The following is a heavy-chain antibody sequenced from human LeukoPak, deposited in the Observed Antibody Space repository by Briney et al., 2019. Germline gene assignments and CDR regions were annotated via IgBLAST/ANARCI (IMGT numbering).Heavy chain of an antibody. J-gene: IGHJ4*02. CDR2: ISSSSSYI. V-gene: IGHV3-21*01. CDR1: GFTFSSYS. Sequence: GGSLRLSCAASGFTFSSYSMNWVRQAPGKGLEWVSSISSSSSYIYYAGSVKGRFTISRDNAKNSLYLQMNSLRAEDTAVYYCARDGRRGYDFWSSFDYWGQGTLVTVSS. CDR3: ARDGRRGYDFWSSFDY. D-gene: IGHD3-3*01.